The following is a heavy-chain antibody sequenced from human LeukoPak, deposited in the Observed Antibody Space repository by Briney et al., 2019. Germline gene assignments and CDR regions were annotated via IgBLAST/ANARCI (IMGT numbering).Heavy chain of an antibody. J-gene: IGHJ4*02. D-gene: IGHD6-13*01. V-gene: IGHV4-59*01. CDR2: IYYSGST. CDR1: GSSITSNY. CDR3: ARAHRSSWYRYFDY. Sequence: SETLSLTCTVSGSSITSNYWSWIRQPPGKGLEWIGYIYYSGSTNYNPSLKSRVTISIDTSKNQVSLKLSSVTAADTAVYYCARAHRSSWYRYFDYWGQGTLVTVSS.